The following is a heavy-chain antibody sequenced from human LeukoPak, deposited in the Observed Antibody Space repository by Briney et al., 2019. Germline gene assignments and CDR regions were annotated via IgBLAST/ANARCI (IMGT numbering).Heavy chain of an antibody. D-gene: IGHD5-12*01. CDR3: ARARPGRRWLQFSSFDY. CDR1: GGSFSGYY. Sequence: ASETLSLTCAVYGGSFSGYYWSWIRQPPGKGLEWIGEINHSGSTNYNPSLKSRVTISVDTSKNQFSLKLSSVTAADTAVYYCARARPGRRWLQFSSFDYWGQGTLVTVSS. CDR2: INHSGST. J-gene: IGHJ4*02. V-gene: IGHV4-34*01.